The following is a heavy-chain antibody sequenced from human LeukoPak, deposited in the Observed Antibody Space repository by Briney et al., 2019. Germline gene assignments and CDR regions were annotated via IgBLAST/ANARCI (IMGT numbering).Heavy chain of an antibody. CDR1: GGSFSGYH. V-gene: IGHV4-34*01. Sequence: SETLSLTCAVYGGSFSGYHWSWIRQPPGKGLEWIGEINHSGSTNYNPSLKSRVTISVDTSKNQFSLKLSSVTAADTAVYYCARGAYSGYDFGLGYYYMDVWGKGTTVTVSS. D-gene: IGHD5-12*01. CDR2: INHSGST. J-gene: IGHJ6*03. CDR3: ARGAYSGYDFGLGYYYMDV.